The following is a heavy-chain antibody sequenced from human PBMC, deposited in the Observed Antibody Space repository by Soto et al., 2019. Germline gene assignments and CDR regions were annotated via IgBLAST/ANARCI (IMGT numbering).Heavy chain of an antibody. CDR2: IYYSGST. Sequence: QVQLQESGPGLVKPSETLSLTCTVSGGSVSSGSYYCSWIRQPPGKGLEWIGYIYYSGSTNYNPSLKSRVTISVDTSKNQFSLKLSSVTAADTAVYDCARDSVWSGYLVYYGMDVWGQGTTVTVSS. J-gene: IGHJ6*02. D-gene: IGHD3-3*01. CDR3: ARDSVWSGYLVYYGMDV. V-gene: IGHV4-61*01. CDR1: GGSVSSGSYY.